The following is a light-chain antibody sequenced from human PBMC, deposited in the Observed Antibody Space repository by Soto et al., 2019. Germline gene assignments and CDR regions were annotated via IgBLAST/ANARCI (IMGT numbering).Light chain of an antibody. Sequence: EIVLTQSPATLSSFPGDRVTLSCRASQYINTRLAWYQHRPVQAPRLLIYQTSLRAAGIPARFSASGSGTDFNRTITDVQPEDFALYYCHQRQSWPRTFGQGT. J-gene: IGKJ1*01. CDR2: QTS. V-gene: IGKV3-11*01. CDR1: QYINTR. CDR3: HQRQSWPRT.